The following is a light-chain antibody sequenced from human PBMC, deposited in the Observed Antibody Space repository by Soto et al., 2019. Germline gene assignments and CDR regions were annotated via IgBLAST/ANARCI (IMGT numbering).Light chain of an antibody. CDR3: QLYGSSPTWA. CDR1: QSVNSAY. V-gene: IGKV3-20*01. CDR2: GAS. J-gene: IGKJ4*02. Sequence: EIVLTQSPGTLSLSPGERATLSCRASQSVNSAYVAWYQQNPGQAPRVLIYGASTRATGIPYRFSGSGSATDFSLTISSLEPEDSARYCCQLYGSSPTWAFGEGTKVEIK.